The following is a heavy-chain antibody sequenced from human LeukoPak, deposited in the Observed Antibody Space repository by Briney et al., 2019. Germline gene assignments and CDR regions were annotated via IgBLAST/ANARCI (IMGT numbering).Heavy chain of an antibody. D-gene: IGHD3-10*01. CDR1: GGSFSGYY. CDR2: INHSGST. CDR3: ARARYYGSGTNWFDP. Sequence: SGTLSLTCAVYGGSFSGYYWSWIRQPPGKGLEWIGEINHSGSTNYNPSLKSRVTISVDTSKNQFSLKLSSVTAADTAVYYCARARYYGSGTNWFDPWGQGTLVTVSS. V-gene: IGHV4-34*01. J-gene: IGHJ5*02.